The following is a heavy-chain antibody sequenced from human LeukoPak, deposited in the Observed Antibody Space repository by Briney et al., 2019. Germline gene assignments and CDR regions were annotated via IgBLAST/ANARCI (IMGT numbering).Heavy chain of an antibody. CDR1: GFTFSSYG. Sequence: GGSLRLSCAASGFTFSSYGMHWVRQAPGKGLEWVAFIRYDGSNKYYADSVKGRFTISRDNSKNTLYLQMNSLRAEDTAVYYLGEDSLPAGWFCGYEWPYLGQGTLVTVSS. CDR3: GEDSLPAGWFCGYEWPY. D-gene: IGHD5-12*01. V-gene: IGHV3-30*02. CDR2: IRYDGSNK. J-gene: IGHJ4*02.